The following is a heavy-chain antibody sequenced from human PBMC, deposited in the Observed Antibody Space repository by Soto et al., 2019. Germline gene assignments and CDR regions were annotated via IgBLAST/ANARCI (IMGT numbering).Heavy chain of an antibody. Sequence: QVQLVQSGAEVKKPGSSVKVSCKVSGGTFSNYAIDWVRLAPGHGLEWMGGIVPIFGTTYYTQKFQGRATIIAEDSTTTGYLEMSSLRSEDTVIYYCARVEAVAGLYNYHGLDVWGQGTAVTVSS. D-gene: IGHD6-19*01. CDR2: IVPIFGTT. V-gene: IGHV1-69*12. J-gene: IGHJ6*02. CDR1: GGTFSNYA. CDR3: ARVEAVAGLYNYHGLDV.